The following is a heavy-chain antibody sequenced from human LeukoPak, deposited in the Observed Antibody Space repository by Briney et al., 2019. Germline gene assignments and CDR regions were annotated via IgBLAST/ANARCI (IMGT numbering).Heavy chain of an antibody. D-gene: IGHD3-22*01. CDR3: ASSSKDSGGYLFDY. V-gene: IGHV4-39*02. Sequence: SETLSLTCNVSRGSIGSSSYYWGWVRQPPGKGLEWIGSFYYSGTTYYNPSLKSLVTISVDTSKNHFSLNMTSVTAADTAVYFCASSSKDSGGYLFDYWGQGILVTASS. J-gene: IGHJ4*02. CDR2: FYYSGTT. CDR1: RGSIGSSSYY.